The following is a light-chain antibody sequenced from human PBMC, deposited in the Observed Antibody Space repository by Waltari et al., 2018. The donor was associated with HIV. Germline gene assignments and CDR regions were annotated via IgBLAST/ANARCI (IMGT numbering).Light chain of an antibody. CDR1: ALPKQY. V-gene: IGLV3-25*03. J-gene: IGLJ1*01. CDR3: QSADSSGTLYV. CDR2: KDS. Sequence: SYELTQPPSVSVSPGQTARITCSGDALPKQYAYWYQQKPGQAPVLVLYKDSERPAGIPELFSGSSSGTTVTLTISGVQAEDEADYYCQSADSSGTLYVFGTGTKVTVL.